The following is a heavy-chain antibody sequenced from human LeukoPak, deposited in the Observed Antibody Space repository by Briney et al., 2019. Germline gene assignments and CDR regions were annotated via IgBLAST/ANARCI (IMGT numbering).Heavy chain of an antibody. CDR2: ISAYNGNT. CDR3: ARTDSTGYYKSRGGIFDY. D-gene: IGHD3-9*01. V-gene: IGHV1-18*01. CDR1: GYTFTSYG. J-gene: IGHJ4*02. Sequence: GALVKVSCKASGYTFTSYGISWVRQAAGQGFEWMGWISAYNGNTNYAQKLQGRVTMTTDTSTSTAYMELRSLRSDDTAVYYCARTDSTGYYKSRGGIFDYWGQGTLVTVSS.